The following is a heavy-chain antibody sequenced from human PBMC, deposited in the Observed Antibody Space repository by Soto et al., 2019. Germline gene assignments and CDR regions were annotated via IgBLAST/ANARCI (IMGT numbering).Heavy chain of an antibody. CDR3: ARRWSTGEMDY. Sequence: QVQLVQSGGEVKKPGASVKVSCKASGYIFNSFGISWVRQAPGQGLEWMGWISAYTGNTKYAQNFQGRVTMTTDTATSTAYMELGRLRSDDTAVYYCARRWSTGEMDYWCQETLVTVSS. D-gene: IGHD3-16*01. J-gene: IGHJ4*02. CDR2: ISAYTGNT. V-gene: IGHV1-18*01. CDR1: GYIFNSFG.